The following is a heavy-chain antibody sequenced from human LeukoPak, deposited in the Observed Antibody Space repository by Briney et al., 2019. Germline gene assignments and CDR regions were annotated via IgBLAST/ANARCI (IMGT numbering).Heavy chain of an antibody. V-gene: IGHV4-59*01. CDR1: GGSISRYY. CDR3: ARVQYAAGSYYMDV. D-gene: IGHD2-15*01. Sequence: SETLSLTCTVSGGSISRYYWRWLRQAPGKGLEGIGFSYYTGNTNYNPSLKSRVTISVDTSTNQFSLKLSSVTAADTAVYYCARVQYAAGSYYMDVWGEGTTVTVSS. J-gene: IGHJ6*03. CDR2: SYYTGNT.